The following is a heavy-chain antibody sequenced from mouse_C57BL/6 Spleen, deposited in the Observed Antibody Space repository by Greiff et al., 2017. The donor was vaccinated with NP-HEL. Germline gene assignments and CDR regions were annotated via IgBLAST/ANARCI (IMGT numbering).Heavy chain of an antibody. CDR1: GFTFSSYA. Sequence: EVQVVESGEGLVKPGGSLKLSCAASGFTFSSYAMSWVRQTPEKRLEWVAYISSGGDYIYYADTVKGRFTISRDNARNTLYLQMSSLKSEDTAMYYCTREHTTVVTPGDYFDYWGQGTTLTVSS. CDR2: ISSGGDYI. D-gene: IGHD1-1*01. J-gene: IGHJ2*01. V-gene: IGHV5-9-1*02. CDR3: TREHTTVVTPGDYFDY.